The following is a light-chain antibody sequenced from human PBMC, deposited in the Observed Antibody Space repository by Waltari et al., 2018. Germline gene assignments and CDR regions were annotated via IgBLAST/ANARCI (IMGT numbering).Light chain of an antibody. J-gene: IGLJ3*02. V-gene: IGLV1-47*01. Sequence: YPQRPGAAPKLLIDRNDPRPSGFPARFSGSKPVTSASLAISGLRSEGEAFYYCAAWDDSLTAWLFGGETKLTVL. CDR2: RND. CDR3: AAWDDSLTAWL.